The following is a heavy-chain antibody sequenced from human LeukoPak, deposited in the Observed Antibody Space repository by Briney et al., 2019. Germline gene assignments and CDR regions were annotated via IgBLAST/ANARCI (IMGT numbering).Heavy chain of an antibody. D-gene: IGHD3-3*01. J-gene: IGHJ4*02. CDR1: GFTFSSYG. Sequence: GGPLRLSCAASGFTFSSYGMHWVRQAPGKGLEWVAVISYGGSNKYYADSVKGRSTISRDNSKDTLYLQMNSLRAEDTAVYYCARKGLVLRFLEWLDYFDYWGQGTLVTVSS. CDR2: ISYGGSNK. CDR3: ARKGLVLRFLEWLDYFDY. V-gene: IGHV3-30*03.